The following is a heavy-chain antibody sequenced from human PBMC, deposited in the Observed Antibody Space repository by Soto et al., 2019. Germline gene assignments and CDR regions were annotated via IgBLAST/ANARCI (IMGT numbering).Heavy chain of an antibody. D-gene: IGHD3-22*01. CDR1: GYTFTGYY. CDR3: ARDKMAGITSTMIVVDNWFDP. Sequence: GASVKVSCKASGYTFTGYYMHWVRQAPGQGLEWMGWINPNSGGTNYAQKFQGRVTMTRDTSISTAYMELSRLRSDDTAVYYCARDKMAGITSTMIVVDNWFDPWGQGTLVTVSS. J-gene: IGHJ5*02. V-gene: IGHV1-2*02. CDR2: INPNSGGT.